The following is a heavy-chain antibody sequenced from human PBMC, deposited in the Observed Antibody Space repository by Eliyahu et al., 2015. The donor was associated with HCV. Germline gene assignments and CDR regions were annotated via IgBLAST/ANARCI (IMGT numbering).Heavy chain of an antibody. CDR2: INHSGST. CDR3: ARGHRRESSRHYFDY. J-gene: IGHJ4*02. CDR1: GGSFSGYX. Sequence: QVQLQQWGAGLLXPSQTLSLTCAXYGGSFSGYXWXWIRQPPGKGLEWXGEINHSGSTNFNPSLKSRVXISVDTSKXQFSLKLSSVTAADTAVYYCARGHRRESSRHYFDYWGQGTRVTVSS. V-gene: IGHV4-34*01. D-gene: IGHD6-13*01.